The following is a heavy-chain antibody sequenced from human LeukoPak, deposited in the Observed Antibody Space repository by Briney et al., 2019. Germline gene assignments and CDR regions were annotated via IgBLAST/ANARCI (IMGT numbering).Heavy chain of an antibody. J-gene: IGHJ6*03. CDR3: ARHQPYYYDSSGYYSYYYYMDV. V-gene: IGHV4-4*07. D-gene: IGHD3-22*01. CDR1: GGSISSYY. Sequence: TSETLSLTCTVSGGSISSYYWSWIRQPAGKGLEWIWRIYTSGSTNYNPSLKGRVTMSVDTSKNQFSLKLSSVTAADTAVYYCARHQPYYYDSSGYYSYYYYMDVWGKGTTVTVSS. CDR2: IYTSGST.